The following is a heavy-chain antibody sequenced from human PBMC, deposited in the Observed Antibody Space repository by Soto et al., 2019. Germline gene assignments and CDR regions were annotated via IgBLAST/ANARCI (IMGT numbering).Heavy chain of an antibody. J-gene: IGHJ6*02. V-gene: IGHV5-51*07. CDR3: ARLPKLGYYYYGMDV. Sequence: GESLKISCKGSGYSFTSYWIGWVHQMPGKGLEWMGIVYPGDSDTRYSPSFQGQVTISADKSISTAYLQWSSLKASDTAMYYCARLPKLGYYYYGMDVWGQGTTVTVSS. D-gene: IGHD7-27*01. CDR2: VYPGDSDT. CDR1: GYSFTSYW.